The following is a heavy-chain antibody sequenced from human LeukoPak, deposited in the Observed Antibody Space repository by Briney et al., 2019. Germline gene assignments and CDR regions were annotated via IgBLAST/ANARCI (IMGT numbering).Heavy chain of an antibody. D-gene: IGHD1-26*01. CDR2: TYHSGST. V-gene: IGHV4-39*07. CDR3: ARGEVGSIGRLGY. Sequence: SETLSLTCTVSGGSISSSSYYWGWIRQPPGKTLEWIGSTYHSGSTQLHPSLHSRVTISVDTSKNQFFLNLSSVTATDTAVYYCARGEVGSIGRLGYWGQGILVTVSS. J-gene: IGHJ4*02. CDR1: GGSISSSSYY.